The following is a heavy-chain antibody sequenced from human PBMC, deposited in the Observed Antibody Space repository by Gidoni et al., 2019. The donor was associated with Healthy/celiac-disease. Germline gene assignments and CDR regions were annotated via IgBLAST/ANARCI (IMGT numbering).Heavy chain of an antibody. D-gene: IGHD2-2*01. Sequence: EVQLVESGGGLVKPGGSLRLSCAASGFTFSSYSMNWVRQAPGKGLEWVSSISSSSSYIYYADSVKGRFTISRDNAKNSLYLQMNSLRAEDTAVYYCARAQDIVVVPAADLNYYYYGMDVWGQGTTVTVSS. CDR2: ISSSSSYI. J-gene: IGHJ6*02. CDR1: GFTFSSYS. V-gene: IGHV3-21*01. CDR3: ARAQDIVVVPAADLNYYYYGMDV.